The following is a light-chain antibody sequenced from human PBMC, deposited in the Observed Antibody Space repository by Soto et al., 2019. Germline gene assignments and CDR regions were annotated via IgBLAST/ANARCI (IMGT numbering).Light chain of an antibody. CDR3: QQSYSTPLT. Sequence: GDRVTITCRASQDIRNDLGWYQQKPGRAPRRLIYAASNLQSGVPSRFSGSGSGTDFTLTISSLQPEDFATYYCQQSYSTPLTFGGGTKVDI. CDR1: QDIRND. J-gene: IGKJ4*01. CDR2: AAS. V-gene: IGKV1-39*01.